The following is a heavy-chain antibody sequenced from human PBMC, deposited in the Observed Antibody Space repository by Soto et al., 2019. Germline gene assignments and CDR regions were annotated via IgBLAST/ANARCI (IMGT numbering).Heavy chain of an antibody. CDR3: ARGASSGFEYWYFEL. CDR2: INTKFGAT. Sequence: QVQLVQSGAELKKPGSSVKVSCEASGGSFSKKAISWLRQAPGQGLEWMGGINTKFGATNYAPKFQGRITITADESTNTVYMTLSTLTFDDTAVYYCARGASSGFEYWYFELWGRGTLVSVSS. D-gene: IGHD5-12*01. V-gene: IGHV1-69*01. J-gene: IGHJ2*01. CDR1: GGSFSKKA.